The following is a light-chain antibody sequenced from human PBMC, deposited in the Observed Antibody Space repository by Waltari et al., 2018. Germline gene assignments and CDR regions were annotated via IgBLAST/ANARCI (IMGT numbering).Light chain of an antibody. V-gene: IGLV3-1*01. CDR1: KIGVKY. J-gene: IGLJ2*01. Sequence: SYELTQPPSVSVSPGPTATLTCPGEKIGVKYPRWYRQPPGQSPVLVLYQDTKRPSGIPERFAGANSVNTATLTITVTQTMDEADYYCQAWDSYSVIFGAGTRLTVL. CDR2: QDT. CDR3: QAWDSYSVI.